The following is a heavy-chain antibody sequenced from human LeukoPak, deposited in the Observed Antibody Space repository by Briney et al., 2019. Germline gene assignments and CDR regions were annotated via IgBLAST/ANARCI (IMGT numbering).Heavy chain of an antibody. V-gene: IGHV4-39*02. Sequence: PSETLSLTCTVSGGSISSSSYYWGWIRQPPGKGLEWIGSIYYSGSTYYNPSLKSRVTISVDTSKNQFSLKLSSVTAADTAVYYCARDRASNYADSWGQGTLVTVSS. CDR3: ARDRASNYADS. J-gene: IGHJ4*02. D-gene: IGHD2-2*01. CDR1: GGSISSSSYY. CDR2: IYYSGST.